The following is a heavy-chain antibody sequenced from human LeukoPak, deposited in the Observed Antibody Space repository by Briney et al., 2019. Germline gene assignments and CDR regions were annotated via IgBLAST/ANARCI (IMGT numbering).Heavy chain of an antibody. Sequence: VASVKVSCKVSGYTLTELSMHWVRQAPGKGLEWMGGFDPEDGETIYAQKFQGRVTMTEDTSTDTAYMELSSLRSEGTAVYYCATYCGGDCEFDYWGQGTLVTVSS. D-gene: IGHD2-21*02. CDR1: GYTLTELS. CDR3: ATYCGGDCEFDY. CDR2: FDPEDGET. V-gene: IGHV1-24*01. J-gene: IGHJ4*02.